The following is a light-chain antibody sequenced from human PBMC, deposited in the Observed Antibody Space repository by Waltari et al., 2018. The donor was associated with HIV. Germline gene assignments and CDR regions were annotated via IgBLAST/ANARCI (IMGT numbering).Light chain of an antibody. CDR2: YDT. Sequence: SSVLTQPPSVSVAPGKAAPLTCGGKNIERKRVHWYQQKPGQAPVLVICYDTDRPSGIPGRFSGSNSGNTATLTISRGGVGDEADYYCQVWDSTIDHVLFGGGTKLTVL. V-gene: IGLV3-21*04. CDR1: NIERKR. CDR3: QVWDSTIDHVL. J-gene: IGLJ2*01.